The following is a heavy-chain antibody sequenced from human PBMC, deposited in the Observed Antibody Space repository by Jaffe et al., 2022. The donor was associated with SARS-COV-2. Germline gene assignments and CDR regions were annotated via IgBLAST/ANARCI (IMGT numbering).Heavy chain of an antibody. CDR2: IYYSGST. V-gene: IGHV4-30-4*01. J-gene: IGHJ3*02. CDR1: GGSISSGDYY. D-gene: IGHD2-21*02. Sequence: QVQLQESGPGLVKPSQTLSLTCTVSGGSISSGDYYWSWIRQPPGKGLEWIGYIYYSGSTYYNPSLKSRVTISVDTSKNQFSLKLSSVTAADTAVYYCAREVVTAISPNDAFDIWGQGTMVTVSS. CDR3: AREVVTAISPNDAFDI.